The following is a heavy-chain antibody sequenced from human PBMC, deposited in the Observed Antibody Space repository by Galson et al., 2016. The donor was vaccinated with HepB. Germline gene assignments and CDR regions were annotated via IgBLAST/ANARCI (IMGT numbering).Heavy chain of an antibody. D-gene: IGHD3-10*01. CDR2: ITSDSSTR. Sequence: SLRLSCAASGFTFRGSSMNWVRQAPGKGLEWISHITSDSSTRYYADSVKGRFTISRDNAKNSLDLQMNSLGAEDPAVYYCARGRDYAFDIWGQGTMVTVSS. CDR1: GFTFRGSS. CDR3: ARGRDYAFDI. V-gene: IGHV3-48*01. J-gene: IGHJ3*02.